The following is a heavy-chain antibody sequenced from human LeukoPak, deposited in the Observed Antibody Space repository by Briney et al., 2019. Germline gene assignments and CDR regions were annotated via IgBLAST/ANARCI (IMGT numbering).Heavy chain of an antibody. D-gene: IGHD2-15*01. CDR3: ERVIDRSGGRCLWGEDY. J-gene: IGHJ4*02. V-gene: IGHV1-69*13. Sequence: GASVKVSCKASGGTFSSYAISWVRQAPRQGLEWMGGIIPIFGTANYAQKFQGRVTITADESTSTAYMELSSLRSEDTAVYYCERVIDRSGGRCLWGEDYWGQGTQVTVSS. CDR1: GGTFSSYA. CDR2: IIPIFGTA.